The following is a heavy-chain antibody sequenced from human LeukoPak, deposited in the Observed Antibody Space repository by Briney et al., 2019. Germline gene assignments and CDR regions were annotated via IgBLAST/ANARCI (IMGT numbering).Heavy chain of an antibody. Sequence: SGPALVNPTQTLTLTCTFSGFSLSTSGMCVSWIRQPPGKALEWLARIDWDDDKYYSTSLKTRLTISKDTSKNQVVLTMANMDPVDTGTYYCARIHSNSCKGGYWGQGTLVTVSS. CDR1: GFSLSTSGMC. J-gene: IGHJ4*02. CDR2: IDWDDDK. V-gene: IGHV2-70*11. CDR3: ARIHSNSCKGGY. D-gene: IGHD2-2*01.